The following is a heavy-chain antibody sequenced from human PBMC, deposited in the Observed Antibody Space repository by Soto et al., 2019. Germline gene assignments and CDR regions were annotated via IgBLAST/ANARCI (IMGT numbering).Heavy chain of an antibody. Sequence: QVQLVQSGAEVKKPGSSVKVSCKAPGVTFSSYAISWVRQAPGQGLEWMGGIIPIFGTAKYAQKFQGRVTITADESTSSGYTELSSLRSEDTAVYYCARSQGGSSSLAIYYYYYYGMDVWGQGTTVTVSS. V-gene: IGHV1-69*01. CDR3: ARSQGGSSSLAIYYYYYYGMDV. CDR1: GVTFSSYA. J-gene: IGHJ6*02. D-gene: IGHD2-15*01. CDR2: IIPIFGTA.